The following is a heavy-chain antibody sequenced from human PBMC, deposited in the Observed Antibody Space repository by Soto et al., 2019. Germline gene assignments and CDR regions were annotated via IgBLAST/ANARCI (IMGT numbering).Heavy chain of an antibody. D-gene: IGHD2-21*01. CDR2: ISTAGAYM. CDR3: ARDIASPGGDYFDS. J-gene: IGHJ4*02. CDR1: GFTFRNYN. Sequence: EVQLVESGGGLVKAGGSLRLFCTASGFTFRNYNMNWVRQAPGKGLAWVSSISTAGAYMFYADSVKGRFTISRDNAQNALFLQIDSPRAEDTAVYYCARDIASPGGDYFDSWGQVTLVTVSS. V-gene: IGHV3-21*06.